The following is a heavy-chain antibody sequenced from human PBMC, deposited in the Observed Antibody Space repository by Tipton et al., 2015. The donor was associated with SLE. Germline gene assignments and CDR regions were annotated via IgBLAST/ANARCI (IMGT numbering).Heavy chain of an antibody. Sequence: TLSLTCTVSGGSISSYYWSWIRQPPGKGLEWIGYIYTSGSTNYNPTLKSRVTISVDTSKNQFSLKLSSVTAADTAVYYCARSRTAERYYDFWSGRARWFDPWGQGTLVTVSS. V-gene: IGHV4-4*08. CDR3: ARSRTAERYYDFWSGRARWFDP. CDR1: GGSISSYY. J-gene: IGHJ5*02. CDR2: IYTSGST. D-gene: IGHD3-3*01.